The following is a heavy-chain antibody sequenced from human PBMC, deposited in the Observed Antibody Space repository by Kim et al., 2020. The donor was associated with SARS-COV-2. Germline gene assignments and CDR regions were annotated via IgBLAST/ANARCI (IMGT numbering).Heavy chain of an antibody. CDR1: GFTFSSYA. D-gene: IGHD6-13*01. V-gene: IGHV3-23*01. CDR3: ARRIAARLIDY. CDR2: ISGSGDST. Sequence: GGSLRLSCAASGFTFSSYAMSWVRQAPGKGLEWVSAISGSGDSTYYADSVKGRFTISRDNSKNTLYLQMNSLRAEDTAVYYCARRIAARLIDYWGQGTLVTVSS. J-gene: IGHJ4*02.